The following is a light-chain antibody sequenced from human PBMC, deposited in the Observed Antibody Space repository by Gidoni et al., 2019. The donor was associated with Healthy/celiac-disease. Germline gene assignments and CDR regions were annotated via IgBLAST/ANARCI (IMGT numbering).Light chain of an antibody. CDR2: LGS. Sequence: DIVMTQSPLSLPVTPGEPVSISCRSSQSLLHSNGYYYLDWYLQKPGQSQQLLIYLGSNRASGVPDRFSGSGSGTDFTLNISRVEAEDVWVYYCMQALQTPWTFGQGTKVEIK. V-gene: IGKV2-28*01. J-gene: IGKJ1*01. CDR3: MQALQTPWT. CDR1: QSLLHSNGYYY.